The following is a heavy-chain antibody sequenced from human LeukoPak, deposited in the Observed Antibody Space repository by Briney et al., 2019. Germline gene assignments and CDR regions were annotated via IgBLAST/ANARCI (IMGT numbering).Heavy chain of an antibody. Sequence: ASVKVSCKASGGTFSSYAISWVRQAPGQGLEWMGRIIPILGIANYAQKFQGRVTITADKSTSTAYMELSSLRSEDTAVYYCARSRCGGDCSRKYYYYGMDVWGQGTTVTVSS. CDR1: GGTFSSYA. V-gene: IGHV1-69*04. CDR2: IIPILGIA. D-gene: IGHD2-21*02. J-gene: IGHJ6*02. CDR3: ARSRCGGDCSRKYYYYGMDV.